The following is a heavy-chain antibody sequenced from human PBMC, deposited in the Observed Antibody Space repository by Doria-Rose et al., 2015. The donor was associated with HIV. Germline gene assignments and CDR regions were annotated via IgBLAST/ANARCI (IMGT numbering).Heavy chain of an antibody. CDR3: ARIKSSRWYHKYYFDF. V-gene: IGHV2-26*01. J-gene: IGHJ4*02. CDR1: GVSLSSPGMG. CDR2: IFSDDER. D-gene: IGHD6-13*01. Sequence: QVTLKESGPVLLKPTETLTLTCTVSGVSLSSPGMGVSWIRQPPGKALEWLANIFSDDERSYKTSLESRLTISRGTAKSQVVLTMTDMDPVDAATYYCARIKSSRWYHKYYFDFWGQGTLVIVSA.